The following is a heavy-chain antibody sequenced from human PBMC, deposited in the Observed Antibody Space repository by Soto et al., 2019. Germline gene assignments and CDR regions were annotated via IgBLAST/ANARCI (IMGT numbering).Heavy chain of an antibody. V-gene: IGHV1-3*01. CDR2: INAGNGNT. J-gene: IGHJ4*02. Sequence: ASVKVSCKASGYTFTSYAMHWVRQAPGQRLEWMGWINAGNGNTKYSQKFQGRVTITRDTSASTAYMELSSLRSEDTAVYYCASSRGYYYGPSGWFVHWGQGPLATVPS. CDR3: ASSRGYYYGPSGWFVH. CDR1: GYTFTSYA. D-gene: IGHD3-10*01.